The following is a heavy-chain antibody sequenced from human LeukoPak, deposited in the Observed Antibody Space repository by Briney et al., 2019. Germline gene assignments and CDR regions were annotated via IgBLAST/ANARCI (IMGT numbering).Heavy chain of an antibody. Sequence: SVKVSCKASGGTFSSSAINWVRQAPGQGLEWMGGIIPVFGTPNYAQKFQGRVTITADKSTTTAYMELSSLRSEDTAVYYCARGVAGVYFYYYMDVWGKGTTVTVSS. J-gene: IGHJ6*03. V-gene: IGHV1-69*06. CDR2: IIPVFGTP. CDR3: ARGVAGVYFYYYMDV. CDR1: GGTFSSSA. D-gene: IGHD1-14*01.